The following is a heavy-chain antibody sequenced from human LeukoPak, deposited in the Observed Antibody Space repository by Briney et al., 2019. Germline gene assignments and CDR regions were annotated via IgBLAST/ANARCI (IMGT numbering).Heavy chain of an antibody. CDR1: GDSVSSGAYY. V-gene: IGHV4-31*03. CDR3: ARREYDFWSGYHPSYYMDV. CDR2: VYYSGGT. J-gene: IGHJ6*03. D-gene: IGHD3-3*01. Sequence: SQTLSLTCTVSGDSVSSGAYYWNWIRQHPGKGLEWLGYVYYSGGTYYNPSLKSRVAISIDTSRNQFSLKLSSVTAADTAVYYCARREYDFWSGYHPSYYMDVWGKGTTVTVSS.